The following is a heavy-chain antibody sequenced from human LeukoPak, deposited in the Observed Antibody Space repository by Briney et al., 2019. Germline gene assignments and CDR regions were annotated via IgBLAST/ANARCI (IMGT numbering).Heavy chain of an antibody. D-gene: IGHD2-8*01. CDR3: AQYCTNGVCRYYFDY. CDR1: GYTLTELS. CDR2: FDPEDGET. Sequence: ASVKVSCKVSGYTLTELSMHWVRQAPGKGLEWMGGFDPEDGETIYAQKFQGRVTMTEDTSTDTAYMELSSLRSEDTAVYYCAQYCTNGVCRYYFDYWGQGTLGTVSS. J-gene: IGHJ4*02. V-gene: IGHV1-24*01.